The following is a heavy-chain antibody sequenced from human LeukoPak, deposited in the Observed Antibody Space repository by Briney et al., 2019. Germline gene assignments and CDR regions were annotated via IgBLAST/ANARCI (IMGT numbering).Heavy chain of an antibody. V-gene: IGHV3-23*01. CDR3: AKWGDYDVLTGYYVSDY. CDR1: GFTFSNYA. CDR2: ITGGGSGI. J-gene: IGHJ4*02. D-gene: IGHD3-9*01. Sequence: GASLRLSCAASGFTFSNYAMSWVRQAPGKGLEWVSAITGGGSGIYYADSMKSRSTISRDNSKNTLYLQINSLRAEDTAVYYCAKWGDYDVLTGYYVSDYWGQGTLVTVSS.